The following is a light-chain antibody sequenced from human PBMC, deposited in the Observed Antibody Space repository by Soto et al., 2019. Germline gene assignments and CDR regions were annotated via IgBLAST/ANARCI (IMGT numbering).Light chain of an antibody. V-gene: IGLV2-11*01. CDR2: DVS. CDR3: CSYAGSYTVV. CDR1: SSDVGGYNY. J-gene: IGLJ2*01. Sequence: QSALTQPRSVSGSPGQSVTISCTGTSSDVGGYNYVSWYQQHPGKAPKLMIYDVSKRPSGVPDRSSGSKSGNTASLTISGLQAEDEADYYCCSYAGSYTVVFGGGTKVTVL.